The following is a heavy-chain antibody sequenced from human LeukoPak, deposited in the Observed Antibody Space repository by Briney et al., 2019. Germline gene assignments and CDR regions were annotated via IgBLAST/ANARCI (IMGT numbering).Heavy chain of an antibody. D-gene: IGHD3-9*01. CDR3: ARPLLTQPAFQH. Sequence: PGGSLRLSCAASGFSVTDNYMSWVRQAPGKGLEWVSVIYGGGGTHYADSVKGRFTISRDNSKNTLYLQMNSLRPEDTAVYYCARPLLTQPAFQHWGQGTLVTVSS. CDR2: IYGGGGT. V-gene: IGHV3-53*01. J-gene: IGHJ1*01. CDR1: GFSVTDNY.